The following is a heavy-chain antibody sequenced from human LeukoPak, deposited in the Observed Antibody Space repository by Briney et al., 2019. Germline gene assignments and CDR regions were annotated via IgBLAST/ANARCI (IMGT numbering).Heavy chain of an antibody. J-gene: IGHJ6*02. CDR3: ARIKAVGVPVVIDAYYYSALDV. D-gene: IGHD3-22*01. Sequence: SGRVSSKASGGTFSINAISWVRQSAGQRLEWRGRIIPFVVVAQYAQKFQGRVTITADPSTTTAYMELSSMGSEAPALYYCARIKAVGVPVVIDAYYYSALDVWGQGTTVTVSS. CDR1: GGTFSINA. V-gene: IGHV1-69*04. CDR2: IIPFVVVA.